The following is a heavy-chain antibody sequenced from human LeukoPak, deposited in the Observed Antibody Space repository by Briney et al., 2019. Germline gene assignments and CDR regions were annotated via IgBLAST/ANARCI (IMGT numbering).Heavy chain of an antibody. CDR3: AKIGLNGVAPIFDY. CDR1: GFTFRTYA. V-gene: IGHV3-23*01. CDR2: ISGSGGST. Sequence: PGGSLRLSCAASGFTFRTYAMSWVRQAPGKGLEWVSAISGSGGSTYYADSVKGRFTISRDNSKNTLYLQMNSLRAEDTAVYYCAKIGLNGVAPIFDYWGQGTLVTVSS. D-gene: IGHD3-10*01. J-gene: IGHJ4*02.